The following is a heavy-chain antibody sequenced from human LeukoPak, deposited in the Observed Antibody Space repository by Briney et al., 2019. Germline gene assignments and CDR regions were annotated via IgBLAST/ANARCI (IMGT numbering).Heavy chain of an antibody. CDR1: GFTFRDYY. V-gene: IGHV3-11*01. CDR2: ISGVASDI. Sequence: PGGSLRLSCAASGFTFRDYYMTWIRQAPGKGLEWVSYISGVASDIHYADSVKGRFTISRDNAKNSVYLQMNSLRAGDTAVYYCARGRALGMDVWGQGTTVTVSS. J-gene: IGHJ6*02. CDR3: ARGRALGMDV.